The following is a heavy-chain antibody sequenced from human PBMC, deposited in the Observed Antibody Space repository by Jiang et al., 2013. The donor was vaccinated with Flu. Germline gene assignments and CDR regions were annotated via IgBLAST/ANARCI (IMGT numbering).Heavy chain of an antibody. J-gene: IGHJ3*02. CDR2: IYYSGST. V-gene: IGHV4-59*01. D-gene: IGHD6-19*01. CDR1: GGSISSYY. CDR3: ARGTPWRQWLVNTAFDI. Sequence: PGLVKPSETLSLTCTVSGGSISSYYWSWIRQPPGKGLEWIGYIYYSGSTNYNPSLKSRVTISVDTSKNQSSLKLSSVTAADTAVYYCARGTPWRQWLVNTAFDIWGQGTMVTVSS.